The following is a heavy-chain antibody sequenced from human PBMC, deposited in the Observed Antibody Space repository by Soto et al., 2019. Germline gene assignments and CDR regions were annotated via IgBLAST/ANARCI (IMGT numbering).Heavy chain of an antibody. CDR2: MNPNSGNT. Sequence: QVQLVQSGAEVKKPGASVKVSCKASGYTFTSYDINWVRQATGQGLEWMGWMNPNSGNTGYAQKFQGRVTMTRNTSISTAYMELSSLRSEDTAVYYCARGRSGDDYYYYYGMDVCGQGTTVNVSS. J-gene: IGHJ6*02. D-gene: IGHD5-12*01. CDR3: ARGRSGDDYYYYYGMDV. V-gene: IGHV1-8*01. CDR1: GYTFTSYD.